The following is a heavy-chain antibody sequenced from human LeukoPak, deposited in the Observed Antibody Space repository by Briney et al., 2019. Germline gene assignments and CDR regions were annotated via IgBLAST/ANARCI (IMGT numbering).Heavy chain of an antibody. J-gene: IGHJ5*02. Sequence: ASVKVSCKASGYTFTRFDINWVRQATGQGLEWMGWMNPNSGNTGYEQKFQGRVTMTRNTSISPAYMELRSMRSGDTAVYYCARGPSAHCSRGSCYSGSAWFDPWGQGTLVTVSS. D-gene: IGHD2-15*01. CDR1: GYTFTRFD. CDR3: ARGPSAHCSRGSCYSGSAWFDP. V-gene: IGHV1-8*01. CDR2: MNPNSGNT.